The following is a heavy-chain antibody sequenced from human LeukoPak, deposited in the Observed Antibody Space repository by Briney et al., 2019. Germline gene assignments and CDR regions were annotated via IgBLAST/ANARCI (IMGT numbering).Heavy chain of an antibody. Sequence: GGSLRLSCAASGFTFSSYGMHWVRQAPGKGLEWVAVISYDGSNKYYADSVKGRFTISRDNSKNTLYLQMNSLRAEDTAAYYCAKDSKGTEYLDYYYGMDVWGQGTTVTVSS. V-gene: IGHV3-30*18. J-gene: IGHJ6*02. CDR1: GFTFSSYG. CDR3: AKDSKGTEYLDYYYGMDV. D-gene: IGHD6-6*01. CDR2: ISYDGSNK.